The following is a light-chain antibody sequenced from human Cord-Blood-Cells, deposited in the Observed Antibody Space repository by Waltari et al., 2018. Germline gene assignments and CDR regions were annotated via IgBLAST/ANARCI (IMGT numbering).Light chain of an antibody. J-gene: IGLJ3*02. CDR2: KDR. Sequence: SYELTQPPPVSVSPGQTARITCSGAALPKQYAYWYQQKPGQAPVMVIYKDRERPSGIPERFSGSSSGTTVTLTISGVQAEDEADYYCQSADSSGTYWVFGGGTKLTVL. CDR3: QSADSSGTYWV. CDR1: ALPKQY. V-gene: IGLV3-25*03.